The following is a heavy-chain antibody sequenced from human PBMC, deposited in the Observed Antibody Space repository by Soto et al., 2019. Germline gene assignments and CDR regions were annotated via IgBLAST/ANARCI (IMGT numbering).Heavy chain of an antibody. V-gene: IGHV3-21*01. D-gene: IGHD1-1*01. J-gene: IGHJ4*02. CDR1: GFTFSSYS. CDR3: ARDFGRATWYNWNDRGY. CDR2: ISSSSGYI. Sequence: PGGSLRLSCAASGFTFSSYSMNWVRQAPGKGLEWVSSISSSSGYIYYADSVKGRFTISRDNAKNSLYLQMNSLRAEDTAVYYCARDFGRATWYNWNDRGYWGQGTLVTVSS.